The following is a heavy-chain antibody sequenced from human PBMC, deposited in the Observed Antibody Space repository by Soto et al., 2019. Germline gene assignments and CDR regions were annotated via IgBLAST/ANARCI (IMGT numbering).Heavy chain of an antibody. CDR1: GSTFNSYA. CDR2: INPKSRGT. Sequence: ASMKFSCKSSGSTFNSYAISWAPPAPGQWFEWMGWINPKSRGTTYAQKFQGRVTMTRDTSNSTAYMELRGLRSDDTAIYYCARVTLKAGNWFDPWGQGNLVTVSS. CDR3: ARVTLKAGNWFDP. V-gene: IGHV1-2*02. J-gene: IGHJ5*02.